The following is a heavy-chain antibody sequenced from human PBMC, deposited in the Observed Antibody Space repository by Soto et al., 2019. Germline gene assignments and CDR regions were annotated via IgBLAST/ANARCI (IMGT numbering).Heavy chain of an antibody. Sequence: SETLSLTCAVSGGSISRGGYSWSWIRQPPGKGLEWIGYIYHSGSTYYNPSLKSRVTISVDRSKNQFSLKLSSVTAADTAVYYCARGLGPLRGRWWFDPWGQGTLVTVSS. D-gene: IGHD2-15*01. CDR2: IYHSGST. J-gene: IGHJ5*02. V-gene: IGHV4-30-2*01. CDR3: ARGLGPLRGRWWFDP. CDR1: GGSISRGGYS.